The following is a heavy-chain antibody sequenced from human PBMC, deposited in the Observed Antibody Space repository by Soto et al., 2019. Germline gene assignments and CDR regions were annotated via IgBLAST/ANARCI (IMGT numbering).Heavy chain of an antibody. CDR3: VRHQLLGEDYDILTGYVPDAFDI. D-gene: IGHD3-9*01. Sequence: SETLSLTCTVSGGSISSSSYYWGWIRQPPGKGLEWIGSIYYSGSTYYNPSLKSRVTISVDTSKNQFSLKLSSVTAADTAVYYCVRHQLLGEDYDILTGYVPDAFDIGGQRTTVPVSS. V-gene: IGHV4-39*01. J-gene: IGHJ3*02. CDR1: GGSISSSSYY. CDR2: IYYSGST.